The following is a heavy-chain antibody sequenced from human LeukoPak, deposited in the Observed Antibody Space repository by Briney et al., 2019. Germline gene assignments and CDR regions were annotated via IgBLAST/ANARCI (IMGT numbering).Heavy chain of an antibody. Sequence: GRSLRLSCAPSGFTFSSYSMNWVRQAPRKRLEWVSSISSSSSYIYYADSVKGRFTISRDNAKNSLYLQMNSLRAEDTAVYYCARDSSTPDGDYWGQGTLVTVSS. V-gene: IGHV3-21*01. CDR3: ARDSSTPDGDY. CDR1: GFTFSSYS. J-gene: IGHJ4*02. D-gene: IGHD2/OR15-2a*01. CDR2: ISSSSSYI.